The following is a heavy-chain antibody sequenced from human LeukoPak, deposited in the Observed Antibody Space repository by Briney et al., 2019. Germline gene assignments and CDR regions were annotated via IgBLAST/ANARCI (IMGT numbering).Heavy chain of an antibody. V-gene: IGHV4-34*01. Sequence: SETLSLTCAVYGGSFSGYYWSWIRQPPGKGLEWIGEINHSGSTNYNPSLKSRVTISVDTSKNQFSLKLSSVTAADTAVYYCARDRVDYYYYMDVWGKGTTVTVSS. CDR3: ARDRVDYYYYMDV. J-gene: IGHJ6*03. D-gene: IGHD2-15*01. CDR1: GGSFSGYY. CDR2: INHSGST.